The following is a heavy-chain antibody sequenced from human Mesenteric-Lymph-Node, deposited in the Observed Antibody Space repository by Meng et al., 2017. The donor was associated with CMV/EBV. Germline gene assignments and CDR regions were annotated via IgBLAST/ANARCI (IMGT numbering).Heavy chain of an antibody. J-gene: IGHJ4*02. CDR3: AHAYRDSSSWYPQYYFDY. CDR1: GFSLSTSGVG. V-gene: IGHV2-5*01. D-gene: IGHD6-13*01. Sequence: SGPTLVKPTQTLTLTCTFSGFSLSTSGVGVGWIRQPPGKALEWLALIYWNDDKRYSPSLKSRLTITKDTSKNQVVLTMTNMDPVDTATYYCAHAYRDSSSWYPQYYFDYWGQGTLVTVSS. CDR2: IYWNDDK.